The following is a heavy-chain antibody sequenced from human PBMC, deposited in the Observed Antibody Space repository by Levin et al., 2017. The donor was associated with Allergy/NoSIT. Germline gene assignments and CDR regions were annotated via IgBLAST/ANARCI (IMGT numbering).Heavy chain of an antibody. Sequence: SGGSLRLSCTASGFTFGDYAMSWFRQAPGKGLEWVGFIRSKAYGGTTEYAASVKGRFTISRDDSKSIAYLQMNSLKTEDTAVYYCTGQQDVVPAAIHDGFDPWGQGTLVTVSS. CDR3: TGQQDVVPAAIHDGFDP. CDR2: IRSKAYGGTT. CDR1: GFTFGDYA. D-gene: IGHD2-2*02. V-gene: IGHV3-49*03. J-gene: IGHJ5*02.